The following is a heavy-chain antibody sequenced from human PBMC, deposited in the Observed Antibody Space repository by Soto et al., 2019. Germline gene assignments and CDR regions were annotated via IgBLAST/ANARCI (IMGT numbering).Heavy chain of an antibody. CDR3: AKVRDPDAIWPFDS. CDR2: IIGGDGDK. CDR1: GFTFRTFT. J-gene: IGHJ5*01. D-gene: IGHD2-21*01. Sequence: EVQLLEHGGQLVQPGESLRLSCAASGFTFRTFTMNWVRQAPGRGLEWVSGIIGGDGDKFYSDSVKGRFTISRDNSKDMLFLQMCSMRVDDTAVYYCAKVRDPDAIWPFDSWGQGTLVTVSS. V-gene: IGHV3-23*01.